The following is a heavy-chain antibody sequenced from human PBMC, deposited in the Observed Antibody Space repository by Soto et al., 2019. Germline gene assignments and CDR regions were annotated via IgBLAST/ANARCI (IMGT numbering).Heavy chain of an antibody. Sequence: GGSLRLSCAASGFTFSSYAMSWVRQAPGKGLEWVSAISGSGGSTYYADSVKGRFTISRDNSKNTLYLQMNSLRAEDTAVYYCAKDGAGKGSSTNRGFDYWGQGTLVTVSS. CDR2: ISGSGGST. V-gene: IGHV3-23*01. CDR1: GFTFSSYA. J-gene: IGHJ4*02. CDR3: AKDGAGKGSSTNRGFDY. D-gene: IGHD2-2*01.